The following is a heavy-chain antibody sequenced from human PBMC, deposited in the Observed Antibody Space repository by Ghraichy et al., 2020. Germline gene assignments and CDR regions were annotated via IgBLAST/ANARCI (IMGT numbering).Heavy chain of an antibody. CDR1: GFPFSSFS. Sequence: ETLSLTCAASGFPFSSFSMNWVRHAPGKGLEWVSSIISNSRYTYYADSVKGRFTISRDNGKNSLYLHMSSLRAEDTAIYYCATEVSLPGYSYGRPLYGMDVWGQGTTVTVSS. CDR2: IISNSRYT. CDR3: ATEVSLPGYSYGRPLYGMDV. V-gene: IGHV3-21*01. J-gene: IGHJ6*02. D-gene: IGHD5-18*01.